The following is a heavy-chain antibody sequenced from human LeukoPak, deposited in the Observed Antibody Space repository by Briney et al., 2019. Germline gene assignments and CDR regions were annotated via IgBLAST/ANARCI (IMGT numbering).Heavy chain of an antibody. J-gene: IGHJ4*02. CDR1: GGSLSGYY. Sequence: SETLSLTCAVYGGSLSGYYWSWIRQPPGKGLEWIGEISHSGSTNYNPSLKSRVTISVDTSKNQFSLKLSSVTAADTAVYYCARGWDRWGQGTLVTVSS. CDR3: ARGWDR. CDR2: ISHSGST. D-gene: IGHD1-26*01. V-gene: IGHV4-34*01.